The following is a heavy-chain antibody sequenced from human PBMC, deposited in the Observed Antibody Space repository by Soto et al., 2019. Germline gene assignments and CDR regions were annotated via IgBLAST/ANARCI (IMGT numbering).Heavy chain of an antibody. CDR2: IYPGDFDT. CDR1: GYSFTSYW. Sequence: GESLKISCKGSGYSFTSYWIAWVRQMPGKGLEWMGIIYPGDFDTRYSPSFQGQVTISVDKSITTAYLQWSSLKASDTAMYYCAKLPYGAASGNQYYFDYWGQGTLVTGSS. CDR3: AKLPYGAASGNQYYFDY. V-gene: IGHV5-51*01. J-gene: IGHJ4*02. D-gene: IGHD6-13*01.